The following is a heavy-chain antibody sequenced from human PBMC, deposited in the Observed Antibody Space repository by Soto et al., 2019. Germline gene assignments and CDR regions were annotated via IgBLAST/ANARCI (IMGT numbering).Heavy chain of an antibody. D-gene: IGHD6-6*01. V-gene: IGHV5-51*01. J-gene: IGHJ6*02. CDR3: ARQSSSSPNYYYYGRYV. CDR2: IYPGDSDT. Sequence: GESLKISCKGSGYSFTSYWIGWVRQVPGKGLEWMGIIYPGDSDTRYSPSFQGQVTISADKSISTAYLQWSSLKASDTAMYYCARQSSSSPNYYYYGRYVWGQGTTVTVSS. CDR1: GYSFTSYW.